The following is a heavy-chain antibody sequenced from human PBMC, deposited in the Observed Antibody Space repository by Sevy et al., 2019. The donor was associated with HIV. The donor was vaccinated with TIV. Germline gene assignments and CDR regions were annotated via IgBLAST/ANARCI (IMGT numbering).Heavy chain of an antibody. J-gene: IGHJ6*02. CDR1: GFTFSSYG. D-gene: IGHD5-12*01. CDR2: ISYDGSNK. CDR3: AKDGGLSGYEPLLYYGMDV. V-gene: IGHV3-30*18. Sequence: GGSLRLSCAASGFTFSSYGMHWVRQAPGKGLEWVAVISYDGSNKYYADSVKGRFTISRDNSKNTLYLQMNSLRAEDTAVYYCAKDGGLSGYEPLLYYGMDVWGQGTTATVSS.